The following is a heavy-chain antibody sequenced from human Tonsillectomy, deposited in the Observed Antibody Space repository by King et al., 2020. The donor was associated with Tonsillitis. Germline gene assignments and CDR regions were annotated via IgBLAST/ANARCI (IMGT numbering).Heavy chain of an antibody. CDR2: INYDGSST. V-gene: IGHV3-74*01. Sequence: VQLVESGGGLVQPGGSLRLSCAASGFIFSSYWMHWVRQAPGKGLVWVSRINYDGSSTIYADSVKGRFTISRDNAKNTLYLQMNSLRAEDTAVYYCARGGYYYDDAFDIGGQGTMVTVSS. J-gene: IGHJ3*02. CDR1: GFIFSSYW. D-gene: IGHD3-22*01. CDR3: ARGGYYYDDAFDI.